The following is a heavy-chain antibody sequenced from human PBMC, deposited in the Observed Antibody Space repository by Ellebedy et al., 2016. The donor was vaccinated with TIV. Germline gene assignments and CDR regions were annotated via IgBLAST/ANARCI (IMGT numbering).Heavy chain of an antibody. CDR1: GVIFSNYA. CDR3: AKSGTGPYPSYYFYYLDV. J-gene: IGHJ6*03. D-gene: IGHD1-1*01. V-gene: IGHV3-23*01. Sequence: GESLKISCAASGVIFSNYAMSWVRQAPGKGLEWVSALSGSGSATYYAHSVKGRFTISRDNSKNTLYLQINSLRAEDTAVYYCAKSGTGPYPSYYFYYLDVWGKGTAVSVS. CDR2: LSGSGSAT.